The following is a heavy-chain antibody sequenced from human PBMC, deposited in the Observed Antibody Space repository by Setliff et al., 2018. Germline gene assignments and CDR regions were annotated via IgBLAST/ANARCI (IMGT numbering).Heavy chain of an antibody. CDR1: GGTFSNYD. CDR2: ISTYTANT. D-gene: IGHD2-2*01. CDR3: ARDRATVVAPPTSTLFDP. Sequence: ASVKVSCKASGGTFSNYDISWVRQAPGQGLEWMGWISTYTANTKYAQRFQGRVTMTTDTSTSTAYVELRSLRSDDTAVYYCARDRATVVAPPTSTLFDPWGQGTLVTVSS. J-gene: IGHJ5*02. V-gene: IGHV1-18*01.